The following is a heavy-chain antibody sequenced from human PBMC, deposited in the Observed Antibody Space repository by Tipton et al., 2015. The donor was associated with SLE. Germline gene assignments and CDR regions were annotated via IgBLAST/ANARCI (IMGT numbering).Heavy chain of an antibody. V-gene: IGHV4-39*07. CDR2: IYYSGIT. J-gene: IGHJ4*02. CDR1: GGSISSSSYY. CDR3: ARHRLDYDYVWGSYRYFDY. Sequence: LRLSCTVSGGSISSSSYYWGWIRQPPGKGLEWIGSIYYSGITYYNPSLKSRVTISVDTSKNQFSLKLNSVTAADTAVYYCARHRLDYDYVWGSYRYFDYWGQGILVTVSS. D-gene: IGHD3-16*02.